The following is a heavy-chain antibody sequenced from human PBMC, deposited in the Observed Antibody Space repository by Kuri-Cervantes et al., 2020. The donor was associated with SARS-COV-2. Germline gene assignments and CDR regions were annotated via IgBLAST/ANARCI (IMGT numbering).Heavy chain of an antibody. J-gene: IGHJ4*02. CDR3: ARGRPPGY. V-gene: IGHV4-34*01. Sequence: SETLSLTCAVYGGSFSGYYWSWIRQPPGKGLEWIGEINHSGGTNYNPSLMSRVTISVDTSKNQFSLRLSSVTAADTAVYYCARGRPPGYWGQGTLVTVSS. D-gene: IGHD6-6*01. CDR2: INHSGGT. CDR1: GGSFSGYY.